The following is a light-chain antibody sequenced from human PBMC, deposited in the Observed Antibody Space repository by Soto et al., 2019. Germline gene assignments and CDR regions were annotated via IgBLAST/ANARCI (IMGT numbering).Light chain of an antibody. CDR3: PLRET. J-gene: IGKJ1*01. CDR1: QSVTNTY. Sequence: EIVWTQSPGTLSLSPGERATLSCRASQSVTNTYLAWYHHQPGQAPRPLIFGASSRASGIPGRFSGSGSGTDFAVTMGRLEPEDFVVYCCPLRETFDQGTTVEIK. V-gene: IGKV3-20*01. CDR2: GAS.